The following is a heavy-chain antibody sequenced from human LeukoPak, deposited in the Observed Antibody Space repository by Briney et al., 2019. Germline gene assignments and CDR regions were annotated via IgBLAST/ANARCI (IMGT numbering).Heavy chain of an antibody. J-gene: IGHJ4*02. CDR3: ATDAEGGSYYFDN. D-gene: IGHD1-26*01. Sequence: GGSLRLSCAASGFTFDDYGMSWVRQAPGKGLEWVSGINWNGGSTGYADSVKGRFTISRDNSKNTVYLQMNSLRAEDTAVFFCATDAEGGSYYFDNWGQGTLVTVSS. V-gene: IGHV3-20*04. CDR2: INWNGGST. CDR1: GFTFDDYG.